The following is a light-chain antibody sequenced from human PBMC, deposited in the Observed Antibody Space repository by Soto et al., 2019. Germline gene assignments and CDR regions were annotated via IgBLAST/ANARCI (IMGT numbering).Light chain of an antibody. Sequence: QSVLTQPPSASGTPGQRVTISCSGSSSNIGSNTLNWYQQLPGTAPKLLIYSYNQRPSGVPDRFSGSKSGTSASLAISGLQSEDEADYYCAAWDDSLNGVVFGGGTKLTVL. J-gene: IGLJ2*01. V-gene: IGLV1-44*01. CDR1: SSNIGSNT. CDR3: AAWDDSLNGVV. CDR2: SYN.